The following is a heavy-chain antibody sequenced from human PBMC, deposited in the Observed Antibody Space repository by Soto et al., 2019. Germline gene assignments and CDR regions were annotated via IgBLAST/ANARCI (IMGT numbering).Heavy chain of an antibody. Sequence: QVQLQESGPGLVKPSQTLSLTCTVSGGSISSVGYYWNWIRQHPGKGLEWIGYIYDSGRTYYNPSLTSRFTISVDTSKNQVSLKVSSVTAADTAVYYCARSVTPWGQGTLVTVSS. CDR1: GGSISSVGYY. V-gene: IGHV4-31*03. CDR2: IYDSGRT. CDR3: ARSVTP. J-gene: IGHJ5*02. D-gene: IGHD3-10*01.